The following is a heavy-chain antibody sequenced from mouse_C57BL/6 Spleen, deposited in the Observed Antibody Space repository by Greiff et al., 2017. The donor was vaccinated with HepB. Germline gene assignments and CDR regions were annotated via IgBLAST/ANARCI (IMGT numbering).Heavy chain of an antibody. CDR1: GFTFSSYA. CDR2: ISDGGSYT. Sequence: DVMLVESGGGLVKPGGSLKLSCAASGFTFSSYAMSWVRQTPEKRLEWVATISDGGSYTYYPDNVKGRFTISRDNAKNNLYLQMSHLKSEDTAMYDSARDGYGNYFDYWGQGTTLTVSS. V-gene: IGHV5-4*01. D-gene: IGHD2-10*02. CDR3: ARDGYGNYFDY. J-gene: IGHJ2*01.